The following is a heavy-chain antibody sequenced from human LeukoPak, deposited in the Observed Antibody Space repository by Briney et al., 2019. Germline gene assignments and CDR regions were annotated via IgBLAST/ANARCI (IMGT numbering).Heavy chain of an antibody. J-gene: IGHJ6*02. V-gene: IGHV4-59*08. Sequence: SETLSLTCTVSGGSISSYYWSWIRQPPGKGLEWIGYIYYSGSTNYNPSLKSRVTISVDTSKNQFSLKLSSVTAADTAVYYCARHSPLYGDYGFPYYYYYGMDVWGQGTTVTVSS. CDR3: ARHSPLYGDYGFPYYYYYGMDV. CDR2: IYYSGST. CDR1: GGSISSYY. D-gene: IGHD4-17*01.